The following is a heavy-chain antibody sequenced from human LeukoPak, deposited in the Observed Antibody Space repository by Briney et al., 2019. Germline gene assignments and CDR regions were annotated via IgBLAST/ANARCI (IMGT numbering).Heavy chain of an antibody. D-gene: IGHD2-15*01. CDR1: GGSFSGYY. V-gene: IGHV4-34*01. CDR2: INHSGST. CDR3: ARHRRYCSGGSCYNTYYYYMDV. Sequence: SETLSLTCAVYGGSFSGYYWSWIRQPPGKGLEWIGEINHSGSTNYNPSLTSRVTISVDTSKNQFSLKLSSVTAADTAVYYCARHRRYCSGGSCYNTYYYYMDVWGKGTTVTISS. J-gene: IGHJ6*03.